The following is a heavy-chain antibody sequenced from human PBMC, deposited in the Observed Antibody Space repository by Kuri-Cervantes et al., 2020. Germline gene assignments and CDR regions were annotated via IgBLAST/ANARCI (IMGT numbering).Heavy chain of an antibody. D-gene: IGHD6-19*01. CDR3: ARGPVAGSSSAFDI. CDR2: FYYSGST. V-gene: IGHV4-59*12. J-gene: IGHJ3*02. Sequence: SETLSLTCTVSGGSISSYYWSWIRQPPGKGLEWLGYFYYSGSTNYNPSFKSRVTISVDTSKNQFSLKLSSVTAADTAVYYCARGPVAGSSSAFDIWGQGTMVTVSS. CDR1: GGSISSYY.